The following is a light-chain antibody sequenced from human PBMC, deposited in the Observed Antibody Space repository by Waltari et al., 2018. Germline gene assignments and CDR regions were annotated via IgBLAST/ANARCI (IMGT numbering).Light chain of an antibody. CDR3: QHNYGTPFT. V-gene: IGKV1-39*01. J-gene: IGKJ3*01. Sequence: IQMTQSPPSLPASLGARVTITCRASENVNNYLNWYQQKPGKAPKLLIYKASTLQSGVPSRFSGSGSGTDYTFTISSLQSEDVATYYCQHNYGTPFTFGPGTKLDIK. CDR2: KAS. CDR1: ENVNNY.